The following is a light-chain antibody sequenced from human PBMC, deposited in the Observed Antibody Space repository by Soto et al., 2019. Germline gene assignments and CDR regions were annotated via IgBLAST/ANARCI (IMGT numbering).Light chain of an antibody. CDR1: QSVGNS. V-gene: IGKV3-11*01. CDR3: QQRANWPLS. J-gene: IGKJ4*01. Sequence: EILLTQSPAALSLSPGERATLSCRASQSVGNSLAWYQQKPGQAPRLLIYDVYSKPLGIPARVTGRGSGTDFTLTIIGLEPEDFAVYYCQQRANWPLSFGGGTKVDIK. CDR2: DVY.